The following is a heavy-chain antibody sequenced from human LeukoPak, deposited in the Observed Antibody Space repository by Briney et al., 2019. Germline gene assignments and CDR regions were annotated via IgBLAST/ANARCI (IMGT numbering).Heavy chain of an antibody. CDR2: ISYDGSNK. Sequence: GRSLRLSCAASGFTFSSYGMHWVRQAPGKGLEWVAVISYDGSNKYYADSVKGRFTISRDNSKNTLYLQMNSLRAEDTAVYYCASGDSSGYYWYDRSGFFDYWGQGTLVTVSS. CDR1: GFTFSSYG. D-gene: IGHD3-22*01. J-gene: IGHJ4*02. V-gene: IGHV3-30*19. CDR3: ASGDSSGYYWYDRSGFFDY.